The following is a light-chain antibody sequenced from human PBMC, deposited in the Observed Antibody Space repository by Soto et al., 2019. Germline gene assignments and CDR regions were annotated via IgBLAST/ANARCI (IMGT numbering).Light chain of an antibody. CDR1: QTINSAH. CDR3: QHYDGSPLT. CDR2: GAS. Sequence: ETVLTQSPGTLSLSPGERGTLSCRASQTINSAHLAWYQQKPGRAPRLLIFGASTRATGIADRFSGSGSGTDFTLTISRLEPEDSAVYYCQHYDGSPLTFGGGTKVEIK. J-gene: IGKJ4*01. V-gene: IGKV3-20*01.